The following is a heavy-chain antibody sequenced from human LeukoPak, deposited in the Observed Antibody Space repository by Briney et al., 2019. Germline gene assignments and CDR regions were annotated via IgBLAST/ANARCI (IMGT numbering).Heavy chain of an antibody. J-gene: IGHJ4*02. CDR3: ARGTHYYDSSGYYYEAEYYFNY. V-gene: IGHV1-46*01. CDR2: INPSGGRT. CDR1: GYTFTSYY. Sequence: ASVKVSCKASGYTFTSYYMHWVRQAPGQGLEWMGIINPSGGRTSHAQKFQGRVTMTTDTSTSTAYMELRSLRSDDTAVYSCARGTHYYDSSGYYYEAEYYFNYWGQGTLVTVSP. D-gene: IGHD3-22*01.